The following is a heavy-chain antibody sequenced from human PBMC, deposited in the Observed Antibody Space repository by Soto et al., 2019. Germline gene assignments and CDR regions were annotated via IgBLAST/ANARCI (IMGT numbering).Heavy chain of an antibody. CDR3: ARGRYDSSGYYYYFDY. J-gene: IGHJ4*02. Sequence: ASVKVSCKASGYTFTSYAMHWVRQAPGQRLDWMGWINAGNGNIKYSQKFQGRVTIARDSSAITAYMDLSCLRSEDTAVFYCARGRYDSSGYYYYFDYWGQGTLVTVSS. CDR1: GYTFTSYA. CDR2: INAGNGNI. V-gene: IGHV1-3*01. D-gene: IGHD3-22*01.